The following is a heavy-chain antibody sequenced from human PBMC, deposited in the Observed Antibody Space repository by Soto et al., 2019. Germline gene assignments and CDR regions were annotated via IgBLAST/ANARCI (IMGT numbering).Heavy chain of an antibody. CDR1: GGSISSGGYS. CDR2: IYHSGSI. CDR3: ARGPPHHY. Sequence: PSETLSLTCPVSGGSISSGGYSWSWIRQPPGKGLEWIGYIYHSGSIYYNPSLKSRVTISVDRSKNQFSLKLSSVTAADTAIYNCARGPPHHYWGQGTLVTVSS. V-gene: IGHV4-30-2*01. J-gene: IGHJ4*02.